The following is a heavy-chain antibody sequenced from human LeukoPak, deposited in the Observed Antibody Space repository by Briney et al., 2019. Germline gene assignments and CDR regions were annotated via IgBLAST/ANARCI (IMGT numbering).Heavy chain of an antibody. V-gene: IGHV4-59*01. CDR2: IYYSGST. D-gene: IGHD5-18*01. CDR3: ARGVIQLSTDAFDI. J-gene: IGHJ3*02. CDR1: GGSISGYY. Sequence: SETLSLTCTVSGGSISGYYWSWIRQPPRKGLEWIGYIYYSGSTNYNPSLKSRVTISVDTSKNQFSLKLSSVTAADPAVYYCARGVIQLSTDAFDIWGQGTMVTVSS.